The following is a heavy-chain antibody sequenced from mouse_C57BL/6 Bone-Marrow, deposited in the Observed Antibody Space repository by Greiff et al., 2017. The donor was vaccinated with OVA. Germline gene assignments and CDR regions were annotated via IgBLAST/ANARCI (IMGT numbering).Heavy chain of an antibody. CDR1: GYTFTSYW. CDR2: IDPSDSYT. CDR3: SSAVFAY. V-gene: IGHV1-50*01. J-gene: IGHJ3*01. Sequence: QVQLQQPGAELVKPGASVKLSCKASGYTFTSYWMQWVKQRPGQGLEWIGEIDPSDSYTNYNQKFKGQATFTGDTSTSTAYMQLNSLTSEDSAVYYWSSAVFAYWGQGTLVTVSA.